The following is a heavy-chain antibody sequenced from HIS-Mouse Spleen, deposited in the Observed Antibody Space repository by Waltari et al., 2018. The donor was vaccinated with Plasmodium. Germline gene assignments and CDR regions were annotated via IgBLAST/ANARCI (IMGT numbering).Heavy chain of an antibody. J-gene: IGHJ4*02. V-gene: IGHV4-34*01. CDR3: ASSGSGSYYY. CDR2: INHSGSI. D-gene: IGHD3-10*01. CDR1: GGSFSGYY. Sequence: QVQLQQWGAGLLKTSATLSLTCAVYGGSFSGYYWSWHRQPPGKGLEWIGEINHSGSIKYNPSLKSRVTISVDTSKNQFSLKLSSVTAADTAVYYCASSGSGSYYYWGQGTLVTVSS.